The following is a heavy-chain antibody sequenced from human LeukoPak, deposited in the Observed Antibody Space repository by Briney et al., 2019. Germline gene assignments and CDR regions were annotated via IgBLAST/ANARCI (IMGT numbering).Heavy chain of an antibody. J-gene: IGHJ4*02. CDR2: INPSARNT. Sequence: GASVKVSCKASGYTFTSYYMHWVRQAPGQGLEWMGIINPSARNTDYAQKFQARVTMTRDTSTSTVYMELSSLRSEDTAVYYCARERPQTCYFDNWGQGTLVTVSS. CDR3: ARERPQTCYFDN. CDR1: GYTFTSYY. V-gene: IGHV1-46*01.